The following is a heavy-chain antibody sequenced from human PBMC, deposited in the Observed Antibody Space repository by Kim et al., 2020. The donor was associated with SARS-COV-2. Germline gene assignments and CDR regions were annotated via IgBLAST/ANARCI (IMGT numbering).Heavy chain of an antibody. J-gene: IGHJ1*01. Sequence: ASVKVSCKVSGYTLTELSMHWVRQAPGKGLEWMGGFDPEDGETIYAQKFQGRVTMTEDTSTDTAYMELSSLRSEDTAVYYCATAPHSGYLSYFQHWGQGTLVTVSS. V-gene: IGHV1-24*01. D-gene: IGHD3-22*01. CDR2: FDPEDGET. CDR1: GYTLTELS. CDR3: ATAPHSGYLSYFQH.